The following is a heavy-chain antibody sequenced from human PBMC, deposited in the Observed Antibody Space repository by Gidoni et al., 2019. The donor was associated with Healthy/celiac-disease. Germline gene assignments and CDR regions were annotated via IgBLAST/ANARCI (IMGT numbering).Heavy chain of an antibody. D-gene: IGHD3-10*01. Sequence: QVQLQESGPGLVKPSETLSLTCTVSVGSISSYYWSWIRQPPGKGLEWIGYIYYSGGTNYNPSLKSRVTISVDTSKNQFSLKLSSVTAADTAVYYCAREERSVDQGRGRDGKAFDIWGQGTMVTVSS. CDR3: AREERSVDQGRGRDGKAFDI. CDR2: IYYSGGT. V-gene: IGHV4-59*12. J-gene: IGHJ3*02. CDR1: VGSISSYY.